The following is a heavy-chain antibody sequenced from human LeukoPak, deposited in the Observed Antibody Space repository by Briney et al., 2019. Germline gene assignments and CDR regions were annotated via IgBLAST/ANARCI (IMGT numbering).Heavy chain of an antibody. CDR3: ARGPEWLLWYFDY. V-gene: IGHV1-2*02. J-gene: IGHJ4*02. D-gene: IGHD3-3*01. CDR1: GDTFTGYY. Sequence: GASVKVSCKASGDTFTGYYMHWVRQAPGQGLEWMGWINPNSGGTNYAQKFQGRVTMTRDTSISTAYMELSRLRSDDTAVYYCARGPEWLLWYFDYWGQGTLVTVSS. CDR2: INPNSGGT.